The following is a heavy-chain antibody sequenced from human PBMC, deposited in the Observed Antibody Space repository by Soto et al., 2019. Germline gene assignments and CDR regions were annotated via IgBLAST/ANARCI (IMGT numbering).Heavy chain of an antibody. V-gene: IGHV1-18*04. D-gene: IGHD3-9*01. J-gene: IGHJ6*02. CDR3: ARAYDILAIRHYYYYGMDV. CDR1: GYTFPSYG. Sequence: ASVKVSCKASGYTFPSYGISWVRQAPGQGLEWMGWISAYNGNPNYAQKLQGRVTMTTDTSTSTAYMELRSLRSDDTAVYYCARAYDILAIRHYYYYGMDVWCQGTTGTVSS. CDR2: ISAYNGNP.